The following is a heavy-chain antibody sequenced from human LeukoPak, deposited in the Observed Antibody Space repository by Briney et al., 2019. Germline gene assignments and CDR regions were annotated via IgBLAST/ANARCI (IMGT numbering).Heavy chain of an antibody. J-gene: IGHJ4*02. CDR3: ARDGYYDILTGYYGTVDY. D-gene: IGHD3-9*01. V-gene: IGHV1-2*02. CDR2: INPNSGGT. CDR1: GYTFTGYY. Sequence: GASVKVSCKASGYTFTGYYMHWVRQAPGQGLEWMGWINPNSGGTNYAQKFQGRVTMTRDTSISTAYMELSRLRSDDTAMYYCARDGYYDILTGYYGTVDYWGQGTLVTVSS.